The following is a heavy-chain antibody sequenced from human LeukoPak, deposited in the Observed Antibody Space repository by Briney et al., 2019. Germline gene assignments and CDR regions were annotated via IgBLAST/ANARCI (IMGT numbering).Heavy chain of an antibody. Sequence: GGSLRLSCAASGSTFSSYSMNWVRQAPGKGLEWISYITTSGGAKNYADSVKGRFTISRDNAENSLYLQMSSLRAEDTAVYYCARTGSSGYLTLDYWGQGTLVTVSS. J-gene: IGHJ4*02. CDR3: ARTGSSGYLTLDY. CDR2: ITTSGGAK. D-gene: IGHD3-22*01. V-gene: IGHV3-48*01. CDR1: GSTFSSYS.